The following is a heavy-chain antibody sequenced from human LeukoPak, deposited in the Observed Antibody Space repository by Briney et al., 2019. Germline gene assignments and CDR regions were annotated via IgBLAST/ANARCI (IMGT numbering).Heavy chain of an antibody. V-gene: IGHV4-39*01. J-gene: IGHJ4*02. D-gene: IGHD5-24*01. Sequence: SETLSLTCTVSAGSISSSSYSWGWIRQPPGKGLEWIGSIYYSGSTYYNPSLKSRVTISVDTSKNQFSLKLSSVTAADTAVYYCARQKGGRDGFNPGGFQGYWGQGTLVTVSS. CDR3: ARQKGGRDGFNPGGFQGY. CDR1: AGSISSSSYS. CDR2: IYYSGST.